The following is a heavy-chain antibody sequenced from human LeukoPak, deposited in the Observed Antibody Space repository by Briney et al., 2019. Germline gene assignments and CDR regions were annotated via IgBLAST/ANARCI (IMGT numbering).Heavy chain of an antibody. J-gene: IGHJ4*02. V-gene: IGHV4-59*02. CDR3: AREAPGGSGWTYFDY. CDR1: GGSVSGHY. Sequence: SETLSLTCAVSGGSVSGHYWDWIRQPREKGLEWIGYIYASGSANYHPSLKSRVTISLDTSENHVSLRLTSVTAEDTAVYYCAREAPGGSGWTYFDYWGQGSLVTVSS. D-gene: IGHD6-19*01. CDR2: IYASGSA.